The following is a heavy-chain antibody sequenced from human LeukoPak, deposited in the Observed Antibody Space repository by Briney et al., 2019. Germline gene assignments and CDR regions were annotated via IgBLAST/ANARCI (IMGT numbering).Heavy chain of an antibody. V-gene: IGHV3-23*01. Sequence: PGGSLRLSCAASGFSFSSYAMSWVRQAPGKGLEWVSAISSSGYTTYYADSVEGRFSISRDNSKNTVYLQMSSLRGEDTAVYHCAKEYCSGGSCYSGYWGQGALVTVSS. J-gene: IGHJ4*02. CDR1: GFSFSSYA. D-gene: IGHD2-15*01. CDR3: AKEYCSGGSCYSGY. CDR2: ISSSGYTT.